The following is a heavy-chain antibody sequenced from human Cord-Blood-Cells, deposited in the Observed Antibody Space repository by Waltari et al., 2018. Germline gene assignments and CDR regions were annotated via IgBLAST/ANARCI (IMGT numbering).Heavy chain of an antibody. D-gene: IGHD1-26*01. Sequence: QLQLQESGPGLVKPSETLSLTCTVSGGSISSSSYYWGWIRQPPGKGLEWIGSIYYSGRPYYNPSLKSRVTISVDTSKNQFSLKLSSVTAADTAVYYCARQAGATAFDIWGQGTMVTVSS. CDR3: ARQAGATAFDI. V-gene: IGHV4-39*07. CDR2: IYYSGRP. J-gene: IGHJ3*02. CDR1: GGSISSSSYY.